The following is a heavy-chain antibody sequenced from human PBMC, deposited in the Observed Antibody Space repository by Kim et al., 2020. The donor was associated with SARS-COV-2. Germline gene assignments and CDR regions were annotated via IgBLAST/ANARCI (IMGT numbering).Heavy chain of an antibody. J-gene: IGHJ4*02. V-gene: IGHV4-39*01. D-gene: IGHD6-13*01. Sequence: HPPLKSRGTISGDTSRNQFARKLSSVTAADTAVYYCAGHFEQQLVRFDYWGQGTLVTVSS. CDR3: AGHFEQQLVRFDY.